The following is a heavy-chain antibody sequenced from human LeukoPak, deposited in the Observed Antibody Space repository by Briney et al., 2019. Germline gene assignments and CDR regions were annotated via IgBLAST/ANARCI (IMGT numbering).Heavy chain of an antibody. J-gene: IGHJ5*02. CDR2: ISAYNGNT. V-gene: IGHV1-18*01. Sequence: EASVKVSCKASGYTFTSYGISWVRQAPGQGLEGMGWISAYNGNTNYAQKLQGRVTMTTDTSTSTAYMELRSLRSDDTAVYYCARAYYYDSSGYGTFDPWGQGTLVTVSS. CDR3: ARAYYYDSSGYGTFDP. D-gene: IGHD3-22*01. CDR1: GYTFTSYG.